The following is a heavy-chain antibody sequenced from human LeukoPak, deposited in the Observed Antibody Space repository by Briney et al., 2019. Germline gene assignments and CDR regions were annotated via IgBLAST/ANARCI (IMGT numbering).Heavy chain of an antibody. CDR3: ASCGYSSGWYYFDY. D-gene: IGHD6-19*01. V-gene: IGHV4-59*01. CDR2: IYYSGST. CDR1: GASISSYY. Sequence: PSETLSLTCAASGASISSYYWSWIRQPPGKGLEWIGYIYYSGSTNYNPSLKGRVTISVDTSKNQFSLKLSSVTAADTAVYYCASCGYSSGWYYFDYWGQGTLVTVSS. J-gene: IGHJ4*02.